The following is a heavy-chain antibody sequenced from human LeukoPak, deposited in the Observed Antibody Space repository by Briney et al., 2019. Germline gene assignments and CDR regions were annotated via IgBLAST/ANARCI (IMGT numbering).Heavy chain of an antibody. J-gene: IGHJ4*02. D-gene: IGHD2-2*01. Sequence: SGGSLRLSGAASGFTFSSYGMHWVRQSPGKGLEWLAFIRFDGSKKYYADSVKGRFTISRDNPKNALYLQLNSLRAEDTAVYYCAKGNLVVPAATIFDYWGKGTLVTVSS. CDR3: AKGNLVVPAATIFDY. CDR1: GFTFSSYG. CDR2: IRFDGSKK. V-gene: IGHV3-30*02.